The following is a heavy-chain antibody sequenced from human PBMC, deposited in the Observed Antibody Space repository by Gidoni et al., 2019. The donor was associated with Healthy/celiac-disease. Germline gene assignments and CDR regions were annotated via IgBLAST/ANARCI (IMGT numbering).Heavy chain of an antibody. CDR3: AKDNGSGWYYFDY. CDR1: GFTFDDYA. Sequence: EVQLVESGGGLVQPGRSLRLSCDAYGFTFDDYAMHWVRQAPGKGLEWVSGISWNSGSIGYAASVKGRFTISRDNAKNSLYLQMNSLRAEDTALYYCAKDNGSGWYYFDYWGQGTLVTVSS. CDR2: ISWNSGSI. V-gene: IGHV3-9*01. D-gene: IGHD6-19*01. J-gene: IGHJ4*02.